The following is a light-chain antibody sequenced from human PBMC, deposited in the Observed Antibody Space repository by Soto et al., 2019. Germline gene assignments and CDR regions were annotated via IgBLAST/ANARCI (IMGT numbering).Light chain of an antibody. CDR1: SSDVGSYNL. Sequence: QSALTQPASVSGSPGQSITISCTGTSSDVGSYNLVSWYQQHPGKAPKLMIYEGSKRPSGVSNRFSGSKSGNTASLTISWLQAEDEADYYCCSYAGRSSVVFGGGTKLTVL. CDR2: EGS. CDR3: CSYAGRSSVV. V-gene: IGLV2-23*01. J-gene: IGLJ2*01.